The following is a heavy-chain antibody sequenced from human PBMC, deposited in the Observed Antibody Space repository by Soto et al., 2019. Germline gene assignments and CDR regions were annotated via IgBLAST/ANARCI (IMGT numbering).Heavy chain of an antibody. CDR3: ARDENWNWEGRFES. J-gene: IGHJ4*02. CDR2: TSHDGSNE. Sequence: QVQLVESGGGVVQPGGSLRLSCAASGFTFSSYAIHWVRQAPGKGLEWVALTSHDGSNEYYTDSVKGRFTISRDSSKTTVYLQMNSLTPEDTAVYYCARDENWNWEGRFESWAQGTLVTVSS. CDR1: GFTFSSYA. D-gene: IGHD1-7*01. V-gene: IGHV3-30*04.